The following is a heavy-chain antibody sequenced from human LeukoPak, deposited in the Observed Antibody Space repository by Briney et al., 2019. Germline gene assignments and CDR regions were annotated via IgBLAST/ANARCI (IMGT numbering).Heavy chain of an antibody. CDR2: IWYDGSNK. J-gene: IGHJ4*02. CDR1: GFTFSSYG. Sequence: GRSLRLSCAASGFTFSSYGMHWVRQAPGKGLERVAVIWYDGSNKYYADSVKGRFTISRDNSKNTLYLQMNSLRAEDTAVYYCARVRGCSGGSCYYLDYWGQGTLVTVSS. V-gene: IGHV3-33*01. CDR3: ARVRGCSGGSCYYLDY. D-gene: IGHD2-15*01.